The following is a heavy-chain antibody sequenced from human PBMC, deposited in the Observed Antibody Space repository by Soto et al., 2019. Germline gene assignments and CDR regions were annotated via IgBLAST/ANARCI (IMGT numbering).Heavy chain of an antibody. J-gene: IGHJ2*01. Sequence: QVQLVQSGAEVKKPGSSVKVSCKASGGTFSSYAISWVRQAPGQGLEWMGGIIPIFGTTNYAQKFQGRVTITADESTSTAYTELNSLRSEDTAVYYCARVGTVVKSFHYWYFDLWGRGNLVTVSS. D-gene: IGHD2-15*01. CDR1: GGTFSSYA. CDR2: IIPIFGTT. V-gene: IGHV1-69*12. CDR3: ARVGTVVKSFHYWYFDL.